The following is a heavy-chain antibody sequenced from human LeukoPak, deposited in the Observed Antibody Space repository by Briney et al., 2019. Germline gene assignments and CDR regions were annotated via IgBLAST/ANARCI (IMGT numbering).Heavy chain of an antibody. CDR3: AKEAGDYDILTAHIPLPFDY. CDR1: GFTFSSYA. J-gene: IGHJ4*02. D-gene: IGHD3-9*01. V-gene: IGHV3-23*01. Sequence: PGGSLRLSCAASGFTFSSYAMSWVRQAPGKGLEWVSAISGSGGSTYYADSVKGRFIISRDNSKNTLYLQMNSLRAEDTAVYYCAKEAGDYDILTAHIPLPFDYWGQGTLVTVSS. CDR2: ISGSGGST.